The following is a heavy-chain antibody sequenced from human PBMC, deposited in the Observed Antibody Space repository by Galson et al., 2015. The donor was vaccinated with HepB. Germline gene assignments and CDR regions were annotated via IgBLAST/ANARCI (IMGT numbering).Heavy chain of an antibody. D-gene: IGHD4-17*01. CDR1: GFTFSSYA. J-gene: IGHJ6*03. CDR3: AKYYGDYPYYYYYMDV. Sequence: SLRLSCAASGFTFSSYAMSWVRQVPGKGLEWVSAISGSGGSTYYADAVKGRFTISRDNSKNTLNVQMNSLRAEDTAVYYCAKYYGDYPYYYYYMDVWGKGTTVTVSS. CDR2: ISGSGGST. V-gene: IGHV3-23*01.